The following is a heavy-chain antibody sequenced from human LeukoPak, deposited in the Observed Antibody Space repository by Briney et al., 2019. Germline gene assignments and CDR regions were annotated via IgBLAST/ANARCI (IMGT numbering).Heavy chain of an antibody. J-gene: IGHJ4*02. CDR3: ARNGRWLQIGNLDY. CDR1: GYSIRSGYY. Sequence: SETLSLTCTVSGYSIRSGYYWGWVRQPPGEGLEWIGNTHQSGTTYYNPSLKSRVTISVDTSKNQFSLKVTSVTAADTAVYYCARNGRWLQIGNLDYWGQGTLDTVSS. D-gene: IGHD5-24*01. CDR2: THQSGTT. V-gene: IGHV4-38-2*02.